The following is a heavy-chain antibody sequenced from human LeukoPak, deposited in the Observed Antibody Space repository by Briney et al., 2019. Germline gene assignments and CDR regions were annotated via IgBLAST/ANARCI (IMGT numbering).Heavy chain of an antibody. Sequence: SETLSLTCALYGGSFSGYYWSWIRQPPRKGLEWIGEINHSGSTNYNPSLQSRVTISVDTSKNQFSLKLSSVTAADTAVYYCARGLSVSRVYCSSTSCYRGKYFDYWGQGTLVTVSS. D-gene: IGHD2-2*02. CDR2: INHSGST. CDR1: GGSFSGYY. CDR3: ARGLSVSRVYCSSTSCYRGKYFDY. J-gene: IGHJ4*02. V-gene: IGHV4-34*01.